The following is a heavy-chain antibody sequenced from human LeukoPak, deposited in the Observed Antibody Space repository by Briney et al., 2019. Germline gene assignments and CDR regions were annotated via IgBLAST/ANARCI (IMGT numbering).Heavy chain of an antibody. CDR3: ARGICSGGTCYSPGAFDF. D-gene: IGHD2-15*01. CDR1: GGSITNYY. CDR2: IYTAGTT. J-gene: IGHJ3*01. V-gene: IGHV4-4*07. Sequence: SETLSLTCTASGGSITNYYWSWIRQPADKGLEWIGRIYTAGTTNYNPSLKSRVTMSVDTSKNQFSLNLTSVTAADTAIYYCARGICSGGTCYSPGAFDFWGQGTMVTVSS.